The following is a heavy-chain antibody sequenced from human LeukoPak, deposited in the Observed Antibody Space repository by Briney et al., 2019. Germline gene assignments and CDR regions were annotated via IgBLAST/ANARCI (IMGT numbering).Heavy chain of an antibody. J-gene: IGHJ6*02. Sequence: SETLSLTCTVSGGSISSSSYSWGWIRQPPGKGLEWIGSIYYSGSTYYNPSLKSRVTISVDTSKNQFSLKLSSVTAADTAVYYCARLGAMVRRVGVSGMDVWGQGTTVTVSS. V-gene: IGHV4-39*01. CDR1: GGSISSSSYS. D-gene: IGHD3-10*01. CDR2: IYYSGST. CDR3: ARLGAMVRRVGVSGMDV.